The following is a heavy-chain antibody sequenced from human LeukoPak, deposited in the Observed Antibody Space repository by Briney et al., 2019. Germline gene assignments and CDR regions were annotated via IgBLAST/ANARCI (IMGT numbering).Heavy chain of an antibody. V-gene: IGHV4-31*03. J-gene: IGHJ4*02. Sequence: SQTLSLTCTVSGGSISSGGYYWSWIRQHPGKGLEWIGYIYYSGSTYYNPSLKSRVTISVDTSKNQFSLKLSSVTAAATAVYYCAREVMYYYDSSGYFDYWGQGTLVTVSS. CDR1: GGSISSGGYY. CDR3: AREVMYYYDSSGYFDY. D-gene: IGHD3-22*01. CDR2: IYYSGST.